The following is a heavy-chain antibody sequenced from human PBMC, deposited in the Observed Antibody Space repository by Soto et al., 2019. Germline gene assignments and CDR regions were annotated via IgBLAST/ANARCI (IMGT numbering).Heavy chain of an antibody. V-gene: IGHV3-48*02. CDR1: GFRFSDHS. J-gene: IGHJ4*02. CDR3: ARLPKGSLVTA. Sequence: LVESGGDLVYPGGSLRLSCVASGFRFSDHSMNWVRQAPGKGLQWISYISSNNDTTYYADSVKGRFTVSRDNAKNALFLQMNSLRDDDTATYYCARLPKGSLVTAWGQGARVTVSS. CDR2: ISSNNDTT. D-gene: IGHD2-21*02.